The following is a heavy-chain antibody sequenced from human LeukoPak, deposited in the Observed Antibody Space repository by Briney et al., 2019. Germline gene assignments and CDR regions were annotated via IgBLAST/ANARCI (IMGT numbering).Heavy chain of an antibody. CDR2: INPKIGGT. CDR1: GYTFAGYY. CDR3: ARGKQWLVPPFDF. V-gene: IGHV1-2*02. J-gene: IGHJ4*02. D-gene: IGHD6-19*01. Sequence: ASVKVSCKASGYTFAGYYMHWVRQAPGQGLEWMGWINPKIGGTNYAQKFQGRVTLTRDTSISTAYLELSRLRSDDTAVYFCARGKQWLVPPFDFWGQGTLVTVSS.